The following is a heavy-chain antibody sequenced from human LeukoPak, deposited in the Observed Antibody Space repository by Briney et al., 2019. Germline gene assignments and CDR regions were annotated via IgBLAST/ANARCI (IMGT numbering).Heavy chain of an antibody. CDR1: GYTFTDYH. CDR3: ARDWVEMATSFYYMDV. J-gene: IGHJ6*03. CDR2: INPNSGGT. Sequence: ASVKVSCKASGYTFTDYHIHWVRQAPGQGLEWMGWINPNSGGTNYAQKFQGRVTMTRDTSISTAYMELSRLRSDDTAVYYCARDWVEMATSFYYMDVWGKGTTVTVSS. D-gene: IGHD5-24*01. V-gene: IGHV1-2*02.